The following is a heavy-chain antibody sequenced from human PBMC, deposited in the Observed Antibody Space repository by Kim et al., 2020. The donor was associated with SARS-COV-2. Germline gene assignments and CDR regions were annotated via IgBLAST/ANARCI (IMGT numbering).Heavy chain of an antibody. D-gene: IGHD3-3*01. Sequence: SETLSLTCTVSGGSISSYYWSWIRQPPGKGLEWIGYIYYSGSTNYNPSLKSRVTISVDTSKNQFSLKLSSVTAADTAVYYCARDRYEFWNTAPYGMDVWG. CDR1: GGSISSYY. CDR2: IYYSGST. CDR3: ARDRYEFWNTAPYGMDV. J-gene: IGHJ6*01. V-gene: IGHV4-59*13.